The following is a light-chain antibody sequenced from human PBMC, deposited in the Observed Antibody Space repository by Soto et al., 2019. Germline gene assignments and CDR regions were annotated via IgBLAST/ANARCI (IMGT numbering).Light chain of an antibody. CDR1: QSINKY. CDR3: QQSYDSPLT. V-gene: IGKV1-39*01. Sequence: DIQMTQSPSSLSASVGDRVTITCRASQSINKYLNWYRQKPGKAPELLSYASSSLQNGVPSTFSCSGSGTDFTLTSSSLQPEDFATYYCQQSYDSPLTFGGGTKVEIK. J-gene: IGKJ4*01. CDR2: ASS.